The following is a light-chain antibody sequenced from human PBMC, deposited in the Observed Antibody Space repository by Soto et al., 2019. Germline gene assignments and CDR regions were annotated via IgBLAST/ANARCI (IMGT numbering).Light chain of an antibody. CDR1: SSDVGGYDY. V-gene: IGLV2-8*01. CDR2: EVS. CDR3: SSYAGSNNVL. Sequence: QSALTQPASVSGSPGQSITISCTGTSSDVGGYDYVSWYQQHPGKAPKLMIYEVSKRPSGVPDRFSGSKSGNTASLTVSGLQAEDEADYYCSSYAGSNNVLFGGGTKVTVL. J-gene: IGLJ2*01.